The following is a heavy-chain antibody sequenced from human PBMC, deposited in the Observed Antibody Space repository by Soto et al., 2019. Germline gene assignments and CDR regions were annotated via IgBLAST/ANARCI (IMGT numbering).Heavy chain of an antibody. CDR1: GFTFSSYD. V-gene: IGHV3-13*01. CDR3: ARARRSYSSSWYASPSSMHV. CDR2: IGTAGDT. D-gene: IGHD6-13*01. Sequence: GGSLRLSCAASGFTFSSYDMHWGRQATGKGLEWVSAIGTAGDTYYPGSVKGRFTISRENAKNSLYLQMNSLRAGDTAVYYCARARRSYSSSWYASPSSMHVWGTGTTVTVFS. J-gene: IGHJ6*03.